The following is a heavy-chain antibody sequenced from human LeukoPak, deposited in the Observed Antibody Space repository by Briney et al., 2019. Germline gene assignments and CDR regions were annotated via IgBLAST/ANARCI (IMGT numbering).Heavy chain of an antibody. CDR2: IFYSGNT. V-gene: IGHV4-30-4*01. CDR3: ARGSWSSSIDY. CDR1: GGSISCGDYY. Sequence: SETLPLTCTVSGGSISCGDYYWSWIRQPPGKGLKWIGYIFYSGNTYYNPSLKSRVPISVDTSKNRFSLKLSSVTAADTAVYYCARGSWSSSIDYWGQGTLVTVSS. J-gene: IGHJ4*02. D-gene: IGHD6-6*01.